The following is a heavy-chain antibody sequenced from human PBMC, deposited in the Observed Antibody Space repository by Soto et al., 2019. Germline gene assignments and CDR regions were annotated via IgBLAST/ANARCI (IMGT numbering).Heavy chain of an antibody. V-gene: IGHV1-69*06. J-gene: IGHJ6*02. CDR1: GGTFSSYA. CDR3: ASTYCGGDCYPHYYYGMDV. CDR2: IIPIFSTA. D-gene: IGHD2-21*02. Sequence: QVQLVQSGAEVKKPGSSVKVSCKASGGTFSSYAISWVRQAPGQGLEWMGGIIPIFSTANYAQKFQGRVTITADKSTSTAYMELSSLRSEDTAVYYCASTYCGGDCYPHYYYGMDVWGQGTTVTVSS.